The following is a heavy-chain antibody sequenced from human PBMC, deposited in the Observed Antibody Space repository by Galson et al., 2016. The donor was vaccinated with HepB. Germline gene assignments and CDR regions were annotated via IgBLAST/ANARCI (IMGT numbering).Heavy chain of an antibody. D-gene: IGHD2-8*02. J-gene: IGHJ4*02. CDR3: APLGYCTGGVCQSVI. CDR2: IFHTGRT. CDR1: GGPISSYNW. V-gene: IGHV4-4*02. Sequence: ETLSLTCAVSGGPISSYNWWSWVRQPPGKGLEWIGEIFHTGRTNYNPSLKGRVTISLDKSKNQFSLNLRSVTAADTAIYYCAPLGYCTGGVCQSVIWSQGTLVTVSS.